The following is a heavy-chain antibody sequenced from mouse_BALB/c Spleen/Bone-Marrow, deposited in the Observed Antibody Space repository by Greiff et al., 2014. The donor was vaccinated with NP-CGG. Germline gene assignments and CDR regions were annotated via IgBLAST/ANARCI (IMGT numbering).Heavy chain of an antibody. CDR2: IWSGGGT. CDR3: ARKGYTGYFDV. V-gene: IGHV2-2*02. Sequence: QVQLQQSGPGLVKPSQSLPITCTVSGFSLTTYGLHWVRQSPGKGLEWLGVIWSGGGTDYNAAFISRLIITKDNSKSQVFFKMNSLQTNDTAMYYCARKGYTGYFDVWGAGTMVTVSS. J-gene: IGHJ1*01. CDR1: GFSLTTYG. D-gene: IGHD2-2*01.